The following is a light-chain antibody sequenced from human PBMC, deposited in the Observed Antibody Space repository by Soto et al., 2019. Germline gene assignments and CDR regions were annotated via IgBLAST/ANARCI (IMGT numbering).Light chain of an antibody. J-gene: IGLJ1*01. CDR3: SSYTTSSTRV. Sequence: QSALTQPASVSGSPGQSITISCTGTSSDVGGYNYVSWYQQHPGKAPKLMIYEVSNRPSGVSNRLSGFKSGNTASLTISGLQAEDEADYYCSSYTTSSTRVFGTGTKLTVL. CDR2: EVS. CDR1: SSDVGGYNY. V-gene: IGLV2-14*01.